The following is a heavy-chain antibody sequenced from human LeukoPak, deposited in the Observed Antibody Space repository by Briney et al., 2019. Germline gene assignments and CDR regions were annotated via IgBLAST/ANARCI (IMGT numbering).Heavy chain of an antibody. CDR2: IYPGDSDT. CDR3: ARLPYCSSTSCYEGDY. D-gene: IGHD2-2*01. Sequence: GESLKISCKGSGYSFTSYWIGWVRQMPGKGLELMGIIYPGDSDTRYSPSFQGQVTISADKSISTAYLQWSSLKASDTAMYYCARLPYCSSTSCYEGDYWGQGTLVTVSS. J-gene: IGHJ4*02. CDR1: GYSFTSYW. V-gene: IGHV5-51*01.